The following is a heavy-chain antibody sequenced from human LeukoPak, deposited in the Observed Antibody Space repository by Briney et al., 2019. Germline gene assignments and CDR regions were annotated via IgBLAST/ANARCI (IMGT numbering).Heavy chain of an antibody. V-gene: IGHV3-30*03. CDR2: ISYDGSNK. CDR3: ARDREGSSWYDY. Sequence: PGGSLRLSCAASGFTFSSYSMNWVRQAPGKGLEWVAVISYDGSNKYYADSVKGRFTISRDNSKNTLYLQMNSLRAEDTAVYYCARDREGSSWYDYWGQGTLVTVSS. J-gene: IGHJ4*02. CDR1: GFTFSSYS. D-gene: IGHD6-13*01.